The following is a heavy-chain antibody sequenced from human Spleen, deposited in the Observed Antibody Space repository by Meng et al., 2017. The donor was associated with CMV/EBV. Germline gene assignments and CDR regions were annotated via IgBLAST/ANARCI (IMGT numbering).Heavy chain of an antibody. CDR1: GGSVSSNDYY. Sequence: SETLSLTCSVSGGSVSSNDYYWSGILQPPGKGLEWIGHLFYRGHTSYKSSLMSRVSITVDTSKNQFYMKMSSVTAADTAVYYCARLRTGTNFEAYYGLDVWGQGTTVTVSS. D-gene: IGHD1/OR15-1a*01. V-gene: IGHV4-39*07. J-gene: IGHJ6*02. CDR2: LFYRGHT. CDR3: ARLRTGTNFEAYYGLDV.